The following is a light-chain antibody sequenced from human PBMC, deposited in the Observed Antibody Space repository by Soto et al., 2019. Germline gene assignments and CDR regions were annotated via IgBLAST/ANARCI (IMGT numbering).Light chain of an antibody. J-gene: IGKJ1*01. V-gene: IGKV1D-12*01. Sequence: DIQMTQSPSSVSASVGERVTITCRASQAMSTWLAWYQQKPGKAPKLLIYAASNLQTGVPSRFSGSASGTDFTLTISSLQPEDFATYYCQQANSFPRTFGQGTKVEIK. CDR3: QQANSFPRT. CDR1: QAMSTW. CDR2: AAS.